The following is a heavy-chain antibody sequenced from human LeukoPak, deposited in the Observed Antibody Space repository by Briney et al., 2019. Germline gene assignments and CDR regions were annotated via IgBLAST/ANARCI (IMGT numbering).Heavy chain of an antibody. V-gene: IGHV3-33*01. CDR3: AREFPPVVKYRFDY. CDR1: GFTFSSFG. Sequence: PGWSLRLSCAASGFTFSSFGMHWVRQAPGKGLEWVAVIWYDGSNRYYADSVKGRFTISRDNSKSTLYLQMSSLSAEDTAVYYCAREFPPVVKYRFDYWGQGTLVTVSS. J-gene: IGHJ4*02. D-gene: IGHD3-22*01. CDR2: IWYDGSNR.